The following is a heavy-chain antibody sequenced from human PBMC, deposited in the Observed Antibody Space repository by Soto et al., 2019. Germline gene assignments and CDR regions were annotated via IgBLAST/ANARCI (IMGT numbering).Heavy chain of an antibody. J-gene: IGHJ6*01. CDR2: ISGSGGST. V-gene: IGHV3-23*01. CDR3: ARYQLKGMDV. D-gene: IGHD2-2*01. Sequence: EVQLLESGGGLVQPGGSLRLSCAASGFTFSSYAMSWVRQAPGKGLEWVSAISGSGGSTYYADSVKGRFTISRDNSKNTLYLQMSSLRAEETAVYYCARYQLKGMDVWGQGTTVTVSS. CDR1: GFTFSSYA.